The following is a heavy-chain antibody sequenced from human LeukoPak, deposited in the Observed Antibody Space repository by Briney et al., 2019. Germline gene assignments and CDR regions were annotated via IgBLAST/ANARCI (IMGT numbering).Heavy chain of an antibody. Sequence: GGSLRLSCAASAFTFSTYAMNWLRQAPGKRLEWVSSISSGGGTTYYADSVEGRFTISRDNSKNTLYLQMNSLRPEDTAMYYCANAVCTTSSCSGFYGMDVWGQGTTVAVSS. D-gene: IGHD2-2*01. CDR2: ISSGGGTT. CDR1: AFTFSTYA. J-gene: IGHJ6*02. CDR3: ANAVCTTSSCSGFYGMDV. V-gene: IGHV3-23*01.